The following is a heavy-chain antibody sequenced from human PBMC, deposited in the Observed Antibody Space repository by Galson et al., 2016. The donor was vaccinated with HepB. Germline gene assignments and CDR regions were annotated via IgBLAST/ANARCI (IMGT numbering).Heavy chain of an antibody. CDR2: VHHSGTT. V-gene: IGHV4-4*02. J-gene: IGHJ6*03. D-gene: IGHD3-3*01. CDR1: GGSISNDVW. Sequence: SETLSLTCAVSGGSISNDVWWTWVRQPPGKGLEGLGEVHHSGTTYYNPSLKSRVTISVDKSNNQFSLNLSSVTAADTAVYYCATSGGSGYYYCIDVWGKGTTVTVSS. CDR3: ATSGGSGYYYCIDV.